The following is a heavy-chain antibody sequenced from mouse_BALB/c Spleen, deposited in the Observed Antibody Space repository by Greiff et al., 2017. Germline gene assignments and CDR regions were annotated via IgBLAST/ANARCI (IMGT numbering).Heavy chain of an antibody. D-gene: IGHD2-12*01. CDR1: GFTFSSYA. V-gene: IGHV5-9-3*01. J-gene: IGHJ2*01. CDR3: ARAVTLDY. CDR2: ISSGGSYT. Sequence: EVQGVESGGGLVKPGGSLKLSCAASGFTFSSYAMSWVRQTPEKRLEWVATISSGGSYTYYPDSVKGRFTISRDNAKNTLYLQMSSLRSEDTAMYYCARAVTLDYWGQGTTLTVSS.